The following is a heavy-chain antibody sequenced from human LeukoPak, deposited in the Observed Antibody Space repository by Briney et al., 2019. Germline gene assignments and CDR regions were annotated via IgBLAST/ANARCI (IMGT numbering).Heavy chain of an antibody. CDR2: INPSGGST. Sequence: ASVKVSCKASGYTSTSYYMHWVRQAPGQGLEWMGIINPSGGSTSYAQKFQGRVTMTRDTSTSTVYMELSSLRSEDTAVYYCAREGGLHYYDGSGYYPFDYWGQGTLVTVSS. J-gene: IGHJ4*02. CDR1: GYTSTSYY. D-gene: IGHD3-22*01. V-gene: IGHV1-46*01. CDR3: AREGGLHYYDGSGYYPFDY.